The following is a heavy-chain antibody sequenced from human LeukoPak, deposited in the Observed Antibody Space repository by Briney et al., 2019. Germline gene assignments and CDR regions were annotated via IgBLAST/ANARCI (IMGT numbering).Heavy chain of an antibody. CDR1: GGSITSSNW. V-gene: IGHV4-4*02. Sequence: SETLSLTCAVFGGSITSSNWWSWVRQPPGKGLEWIGEVYHNGATAYNPPLTRRATISVDTSKNQFSLRLTSVTAADTAVYYCARREGLVWSAENWMDPWGQGTLVTVSS. J-gene: IGHJ5*02. CDR2: VYHNGAT. D-gene: IGHD2-21*01. CDR3: ARREGLVWSAENWMDP.